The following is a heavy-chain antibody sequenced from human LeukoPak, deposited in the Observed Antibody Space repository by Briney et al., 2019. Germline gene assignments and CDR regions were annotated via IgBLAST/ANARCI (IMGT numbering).Heavy chain of an antibody. Sequence: PGGSLRLSCAASGVTVSNNYMNWVRQAPGKGLEWVSLIFSNGDTHYADSVKGRFTISRDASKNTLYLQMDSLRAEDTAVYYCAKDPDYDFWSGYNWFDPWGQGTLVTVSS. CDR3: AKDPDYDFWSGYNWFDP. J-gene: IGHJ5*02. CDR2: IFSNGDT. V-gene: IGHV3-66*01. CDR1: GVTVSNNY. D-gene: IGHD3-3*01.